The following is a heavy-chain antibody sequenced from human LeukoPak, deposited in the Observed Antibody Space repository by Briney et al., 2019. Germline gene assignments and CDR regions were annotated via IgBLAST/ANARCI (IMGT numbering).Heavy chain of an antibody. CDR2: IDPSDSYT. CDR1: GYRFTSYW. CDR3: ARRALPPAYCGGDCFDAFDI. J-gene: IGHJ3*02. V-gene: IGHV5-10-1*01. D-gene: IGHD2-21*02. Sequence: PGESLRISCKGSGYRFTSYWISWVRQMPGKGLEWMGRIDPSDSYTNYSPSFQGHVTISADKSISTAYLQWSSLKASDTAMYYCARRALPPAYCGGDCFDAFDIWGQGTMVTVSS.